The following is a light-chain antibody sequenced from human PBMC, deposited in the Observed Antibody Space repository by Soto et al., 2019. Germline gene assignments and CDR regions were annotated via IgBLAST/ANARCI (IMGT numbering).Light chain of an antibody. V-gene: IGKV1-5*03. Sequence: DIQMTQSPSSLSASVGDRVTITCRASQSISSWLAWYQQKPGKXPNXXIHKASHLESGVPSRFSGSGSGTELTLTISSLQPGDFETYYCQHYNTYPWTFDQGTKVDIK. CDR1: QSISSW. J-gene: IGKJ1*01. CDR3: QHYNTYPWT. CDR2: KAS.